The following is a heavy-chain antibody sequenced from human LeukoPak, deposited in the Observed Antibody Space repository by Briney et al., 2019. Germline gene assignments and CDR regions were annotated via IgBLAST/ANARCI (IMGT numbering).Heavy chain of an antibody. CDR1: GFTFSSYA. J-gene: IGHJ4*02. CDR3: AKTNRGYYPKQHFDY. Sequence: GGSLRLSCAASGFTFSSYAMSWVRQAPGKGLEWVSTISGSGGSPYYADSVKGRFTISRDNSKNTLYLQMNSLRAEDTAVYYCAKTNRGYYPKQHFDYWGQGTLVTVSS. CDR2: ISGSGGSP. V-gene: IGHV3-23*01. D-gene: IGHD2/OR15-2a*01.